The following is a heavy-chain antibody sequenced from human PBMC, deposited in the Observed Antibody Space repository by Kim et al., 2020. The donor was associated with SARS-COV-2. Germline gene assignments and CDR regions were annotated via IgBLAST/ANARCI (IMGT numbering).Heavy chain of an antibody. CDR1: GFTFSSYG. V-gene: IGHV3-33*01. Sequence: GGSLRLSCAASGFTFSSYGMHWVRQAPGKGLEWVAVIWDDGSNKYYADSVKGRFTISRDNSKNTLYLQMNSLRAEDTAVYYCARDTRDYCGMDVWGQGTTVTVSS. J-gene: IGHJ6*02. CDR3: ARDTRDYCGMDV. CDR2: IWDDGSNK.